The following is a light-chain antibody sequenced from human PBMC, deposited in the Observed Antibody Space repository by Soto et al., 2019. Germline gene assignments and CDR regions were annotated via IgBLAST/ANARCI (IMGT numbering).Light chain of an antibody. V-gene: IGLV2-14*01. CDR3: SSFTSGSTLV. CDR1: SSDVGAYNY. Sequence: QSALTQPASVSGSPGQSITISCTGTSSDVGAYNYVSWYQQHPGKAPKLIIYEVSNRPSGVSNRFSGSKSGDTTSLTISGLQAVDEADYYCSSFTSGSTLVFGGGTKLTVL. CDR2: EVS. J-gene: IGLJ3*02.